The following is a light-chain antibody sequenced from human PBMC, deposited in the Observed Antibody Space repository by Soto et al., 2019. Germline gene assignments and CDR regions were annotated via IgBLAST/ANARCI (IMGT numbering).Light chain of an antibody. Sequence: DVVMTQSPLSLPVILGQPASISCRSSQSLLYRDGNTYLNWFQQRPGQSPRRLICKVSNRDSGVTDRFSGSGSGTDFTLKISRVEAEDVGVYYCMQGTHWPWTFGQGTKVEIK. J-gene: IGKJ1*01. CDR1: QSLLYRDGNTY. CDR2: KVS. V-gene: IGKV2-30*01. CDR3: MQGTHWPWT.